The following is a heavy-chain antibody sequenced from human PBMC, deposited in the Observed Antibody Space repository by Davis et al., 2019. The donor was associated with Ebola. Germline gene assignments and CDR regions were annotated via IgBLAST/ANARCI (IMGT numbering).Heavy chain of an antibody. CDR3: ARGAVATIFVEYYYGMDV. CDR2: INPHNGNT. Sequence: ASVKVSCKASGYTFTSYGITWVRQAPGQGLEWMGWINPHNGNTNYAQNVQGRVTMTTDTSTSTAYMEVGSLRSDDTAVYYCARGAVATIFVEYYYGMDVWGKGTTVTVSS. CDR1: GYTFTSYG. D-gene: IGHD5-12*01. J-gene: IGHJ6*04. V-gene: IGHV1-18*04.